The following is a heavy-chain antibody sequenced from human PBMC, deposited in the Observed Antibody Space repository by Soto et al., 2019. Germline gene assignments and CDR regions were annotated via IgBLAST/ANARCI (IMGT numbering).Heavy chain of an antibody. CDR3: ARKVLGSTSRPDWWYFDL. Sequence: EVQLLESGGGLVQPGGSLRLSCVGSGFTFINYAMNWVRQTPGKGLEWVSTISGGGDRTFDADTVKGRFTISRDNSKKTVNLQMNSLRADDTAVYYCARKVLGSTSRPDWWYFDLWGRGTLVTVSS. D-gene: IGHD2-2*01. CDR2: ISGGGDRT. CDR1: GFTFINYA. J-gene: IGHJ2*01. V-gene: IGHV3-23*01.